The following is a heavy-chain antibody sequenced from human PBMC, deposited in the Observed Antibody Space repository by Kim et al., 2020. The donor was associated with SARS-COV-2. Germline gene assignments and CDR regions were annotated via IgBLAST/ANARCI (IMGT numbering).Heavy chain of an antibody. V-gene: IGHV1-3*01. J-gene: IGHJ4*02. D-gene: IGHD6-19*01. CDR3: ARGSGWAFDY. Sequence: KYQQKCRGRCTIPRDTTASTAYMELRSLRSEETAVYYCARGSGWAFDYWGQGTLVTVAS.